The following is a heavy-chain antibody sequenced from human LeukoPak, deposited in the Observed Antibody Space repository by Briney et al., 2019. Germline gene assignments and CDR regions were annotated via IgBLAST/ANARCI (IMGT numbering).Heavy chain of an antibody. CDR3: ARGSRGYSYG. J-gene: IGHJ4*02. D-gene: IGHD5-18*01. V-gene: IGHV4-61*01. Sequence: SETLSLTCTVSGASVSSGSYYWSWIRQPPGKGLEWIGYIYYSGSTNYNPSLKSRVTISVDTSKNQFSLKPSSVTAADTAVYYCARGSRGYSYGWGQGTLVTVSS. CDR2: IYYSGST. CDR1: GASVSSGSYY.